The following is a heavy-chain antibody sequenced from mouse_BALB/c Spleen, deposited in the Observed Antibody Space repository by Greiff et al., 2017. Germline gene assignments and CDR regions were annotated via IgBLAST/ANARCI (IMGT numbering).Heavy chain of an antibody. CDR3: ARGTVVAKGFAY. Sequence: LQESGAELVRPGSSVKISCKASGYAFSSYWMNWVKQRPGQGLEWIGQIYPGDGDTNYNGKFKGKATLTADKSSSTAYMQLSSLTSEDSAVYFCARGTVVAKGFAYWGQGTLVTVSA. CDR1: GYAFSSYW. V-gene: IGHV1-80*01. D-gene: IGHD1-1*01. J-gene: IGHJ3*01. CDR2: IYPGDGDT.